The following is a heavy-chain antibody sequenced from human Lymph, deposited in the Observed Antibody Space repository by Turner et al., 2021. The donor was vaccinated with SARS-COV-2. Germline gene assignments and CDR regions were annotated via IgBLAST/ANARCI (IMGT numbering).Heavy chain of an antibody. CDR2: IYYRGST. CDR1: GGSMNSNY. CDR3: ARETVNNWVDP. D-gene: IGHD2-21*02. J-gene: IGHJ5*02. V-gene: IGHV4-59*01. Sequence: QVQLQESGPRLVKPLETLSLTCTVSGGSMNSNYWSWIRQPPGKRLEWIGYIYYRGSTNYNPSLESRVTISVDTSRNQFSLNLTSVTAADTAIYYWARETVNNWVDPWGQGNLVTVSS.